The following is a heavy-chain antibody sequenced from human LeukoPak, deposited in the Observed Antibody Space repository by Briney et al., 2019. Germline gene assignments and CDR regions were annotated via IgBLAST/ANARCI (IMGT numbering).Heavy chain of an antibody. J-gene: IGHJ4*02. V-gene: IGHV4-59*01. Sequence: SETLSLTCTVSGGSISSYYWSWIRQPPGTGLEWIGYIYYSGSTNYNPSLKSRVTISVDTSKNRFSLKLSSVTAADTAVYYCARDDGTADDHFDYWGQGTLVTVSS. CDR1: GGSISSYY. CDR3: ARDDGTADDHFDY. CDR2: IYYSGST. D-gene: IGHD3-16*01.